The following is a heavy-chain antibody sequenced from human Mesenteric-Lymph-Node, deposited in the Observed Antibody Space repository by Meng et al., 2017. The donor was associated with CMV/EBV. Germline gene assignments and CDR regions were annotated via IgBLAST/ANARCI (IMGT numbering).Heavy chain of an antibody. CDR1: GFTFSNAW. CDR2: ISTSGVTK. V-gene: IGHV3-23*01. Sequence: GESLKISCTASGFTFSNAWMTWVRQAPGKGLEWVSGISTSGVTKYHADSVKGRFTISRDDSKNTLYLQMNNLRAEDTAIYYCARDLRGGFIDYWGQGTLVTVSS. CDR3: ARDLRGGFIDY. J-gene: IGHJ4*02. D-gene: IGHD3-16*01.